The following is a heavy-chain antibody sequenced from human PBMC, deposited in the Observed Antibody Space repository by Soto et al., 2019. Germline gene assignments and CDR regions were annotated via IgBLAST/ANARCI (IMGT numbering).Heavy chain of an antibody. CDR3: ARGTGNWFDP. D-gene: IGHD3-10*01. V-gene: IGHV4-34*01. Sequence: SSETLSLTCAVYDESFSGFYWSWIRQPPGKGLEWIGEINHGGSTNYNPSLKSRVTISVDTSKNQFSLKLTSVTAADTATYYCARGTGNWFDPWGQGTPVTVSS. CDR1: DESFSGFY. J-gene: IGHJ5*02. CDR2: INHGGST.